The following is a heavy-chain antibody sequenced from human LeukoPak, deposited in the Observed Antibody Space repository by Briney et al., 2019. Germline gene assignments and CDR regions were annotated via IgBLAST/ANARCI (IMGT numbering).Heavy chain of an antibody. CDR3: ATISAQTFDI. D-gene: IGHD5-24*01. J-gene: IGHJ3*02. CDR2: IKPDGSDK. CDR1: GFSFRSHW. V-gene: IGHV3-7*01. Sequence: GGSLRLSCVGSGFSFRSHWVNWVRQSPGKGLEWVANIKPDGSDKYYVDSARGRFTVSRDNAKNSAFLQMNSLRAENTAIYYCATISAQTFDIWGQGTLVSVSS.